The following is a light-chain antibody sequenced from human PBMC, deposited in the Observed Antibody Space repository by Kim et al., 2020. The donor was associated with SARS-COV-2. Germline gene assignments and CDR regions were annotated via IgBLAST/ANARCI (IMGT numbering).Light chain of an antibody. Sequence: SESVGDRVTISCRASQNISGWLAWYQQESGKAPKLLIYKTSFLENGVPSRFGGSGSGTEFTLTISGLQPDDFATYYCQHYSTYLYPFGQGTKLEIK. CDR3: QHYSTYLYP. CDR2: KTS. CDR1: QNISGW. V-gene: IGKV1-5*03. J-gene: IGKJ2*01.